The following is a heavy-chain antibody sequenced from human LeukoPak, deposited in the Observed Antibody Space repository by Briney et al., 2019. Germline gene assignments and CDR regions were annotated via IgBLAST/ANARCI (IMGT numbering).Heavy chain of an antibody. CDR3: ARDITVAAAGSPPYYYYGMDV. CDR1: GFTFSSYS. CDR2: ISSSSSCI. D-gene: IGHD6-13*01. J-gene: IGHJ6*02. V-gene: IGHV3-21*01. Sequence: PGGSLRLSCAASGFTFSSYSMNWVRQAPGKGLEWVSSISSSSSCIYYADSVKGRFTISRDNAKNSLYLQMNSLRAEDTAVYYCARDITVAAAGSPPYYYYGMDVWGQGTTVTVSS.